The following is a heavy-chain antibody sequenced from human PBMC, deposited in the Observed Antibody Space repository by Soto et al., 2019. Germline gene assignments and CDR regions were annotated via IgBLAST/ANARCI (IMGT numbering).Heavy chain of an antibody. D-gene: IGHD6-13*01. CDR2: ISYDGSNK. CDR3: AKDRAAARGYYYYYGMDV. Sequence: GGSLRLSCAASGFTFSSYGMHWVRQAPGKGLEWVAVISYDGSNKYYADSVKGRFTISRDNSKNTLYLQMNSLRAEDTAVYCCAKDRAAARGYYYYYGMDVWGQGTTVTVSS. J-gene: IGHJ6*02. CDR1: GFTFSSYG. V-gene: IGHV3-30*18.